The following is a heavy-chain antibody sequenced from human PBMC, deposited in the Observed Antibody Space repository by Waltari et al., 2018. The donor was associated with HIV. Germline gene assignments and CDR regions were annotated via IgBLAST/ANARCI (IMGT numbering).Heavy chain of an antibody. CDR1: GFSITTYS. CDR2: ISGTTNTK. J-gene: IGHJ6*02. CDR3: ARDKLGDSAPV. V-gene: IGHV3-48*02. Sequence: EVQLVESGGGLVQPGGTLRLSCSVSGFSITTYSIYWVRQRPGKGVELISYISGTTNTKYYAESVKGRFTVARDNAKNSAFLDMSALRDDDTAIYYCARDKLGDSAPVWGQGTTVAVSS. D-gene: IGHD1-26*01.